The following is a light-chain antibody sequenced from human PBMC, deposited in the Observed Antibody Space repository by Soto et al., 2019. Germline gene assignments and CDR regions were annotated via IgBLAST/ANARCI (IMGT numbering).Light chain of an antibody. V-gene: IGLV2-14*01. CDR3: NSYTSSTAYV. J-gene: IGLJ1*01. CDR2: EVS. Sequence: QSAITQPASLSGSPGQSITISCTGASSDVGRYNYVSWYQLHPGKAPKLIIYEVSNRPSGVSNRFSGSKSGNTASLTISGLRAEDEADYYCNSYTSSTAYVFGTGTKVTVL. CDR1: SSDVGRYNY.